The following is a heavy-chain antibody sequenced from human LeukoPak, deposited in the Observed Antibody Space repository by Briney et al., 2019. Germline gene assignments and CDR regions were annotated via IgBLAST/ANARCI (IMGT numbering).Heavy chain of an antibody. CDR3: VKSFSSSWYAGFDY. V-gene: IGHV3-64D*06. D-gene: IGHD6-13*01. Sequence: GGSLRLSCSASGFTFSSYGMYWVRQPPGKGLEYVSVISSNGGTTDYAHSVKGRFTISRDNSKNKLYLQMSSLRPEDTAVYYCVKSFSSSWYAGFDYWGQGTLVTVSS. CDR1: GFTFSSYG. CDR2: ISSNGGTT. J-gene: IGHJ4*02.